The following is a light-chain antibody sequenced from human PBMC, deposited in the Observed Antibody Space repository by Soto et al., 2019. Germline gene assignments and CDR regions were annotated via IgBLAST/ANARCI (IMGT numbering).Light chain of an antibody. V-gene: IGKV1-39*01. CDR1: QSISSY. CDR3: QQGYSPPFT. Sequence: DIQMTQSPASLSASVAARVTITCRASQSISSYLNWYQQKPGQAPKLLIYAASSLQSGVPSRFSGSGDGTDFSLTISSLQPEDFATYYCQQGYSPPFTFGPGTTVDIK. CDR2: AAS. J-gene: IGKJ3*01.